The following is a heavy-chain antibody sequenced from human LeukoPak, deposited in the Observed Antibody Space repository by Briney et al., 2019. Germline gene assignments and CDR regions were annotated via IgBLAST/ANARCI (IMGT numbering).Heavy chain of an antibody. CDR1: GYTFTSYG. J-gene: IGHJ4*02. CDR3: ARVRFDWLAHDY. CDR2: ISAYNGNT. Sequence: APVKVSCKASGYTFTSYGISWVRQAPGQGLEWMGWISAYNGNTNYAQKLQGRVTMTTDTSTSTAYMELRSLRSDDTAVYYCARVRFDWLAHDYWGQGTLVTVSS. V-gene: IGHV1-18*01. D-gene: IGHD3-9*01.